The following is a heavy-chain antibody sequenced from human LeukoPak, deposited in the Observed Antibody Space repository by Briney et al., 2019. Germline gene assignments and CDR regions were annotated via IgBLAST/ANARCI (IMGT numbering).Heavy chain of an antibody. D-gene: IGHD6-13*01. CDR3: ARGGVIAAVPLAFDI. CDR1: GFTFSSYS. V-gene: IGHV3-21*01. CDR2: ISSSSSYI. Sequence: PGGSLRLSCAASGFTFSSYSMNWVRQAPGKGLEWGSSISSSSSYIYYADSVKGRFTISRDNAKNSLYLQMNSLGAEDTAVYYCARGGVIAAVPLAFDIWGQGTMVTVSS. J-gene: IGHJ3*02.